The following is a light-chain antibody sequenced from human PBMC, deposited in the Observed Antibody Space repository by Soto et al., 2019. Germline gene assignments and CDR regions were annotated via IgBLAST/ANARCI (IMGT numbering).Light chain of an antibody. CDR2: NAS. J-gene: IGKJ1*01. Sequence: IVLTQSPDTLSLSPGERATLSCGASQSVNNYYLAWYQQKPGQAPRLLIYNASTRATVIPDRFSGSGSGTDFTLTISRLQPEDLAVYYCQQYGSSPTFGQGTKVEIK. V-gene: IGKV3-20*01. CDR1: QSVNNYY. CDR3: QQYGSSPT.